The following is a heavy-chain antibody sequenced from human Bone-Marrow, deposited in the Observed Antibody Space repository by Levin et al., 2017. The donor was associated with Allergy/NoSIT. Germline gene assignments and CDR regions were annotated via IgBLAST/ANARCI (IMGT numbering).Heavy chain of an antibody. CDR3: ARLWDIVVVVAATPARSGGWFDP. Sequence: SETLSLTCTVSGGSISSSSYYWGWIRQPPGKGLEWIGSIYYSGSTYYNPSLKSRVTISVDTSKNQFSLKLSSVTAADTAVYYCARLWDIVVVVAATPARSGGWFDPWGQGTLVTVSS. J-gene: IGHJ5*02. CDR2: IYYSGST. D-gene: IGHD2-15*01. CDR1: GGSISSSSYY. V-gene: IGHV4-39*01.